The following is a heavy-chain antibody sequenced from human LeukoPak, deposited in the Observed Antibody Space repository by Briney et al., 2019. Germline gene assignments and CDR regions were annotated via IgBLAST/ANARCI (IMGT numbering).Heavy chain of an antibody. CDR1: NYSISRGYF. D-gene: IGHD3-9*01. CDR2: IFHSGST. CDR3: ARFLAGTRHFHFYYYMDV. V-gene: IGHV4-38-2*02. J-gene: IGHJ6*03. Sequence: PSETLSLTCNVSNYSISRGYFWGWVRQPPGKGLEWIGSIFHSGSTYYNPSLKSRVTVSVDTSKNQFSLKVISVTAADTAVYYCARFLAGTRHFHFYYYMDVWGKGTTVTISS.